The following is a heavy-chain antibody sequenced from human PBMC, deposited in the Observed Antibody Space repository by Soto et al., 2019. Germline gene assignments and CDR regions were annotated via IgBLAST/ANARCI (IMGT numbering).Heavy chain of an antibody. CDR2: VNHSGGI. V-gene: IGHV4-34*02. CDR1: GGSFSGYY. J-gene: IGHJ4*02. D-gene: IGHD3-22*01. Sequence: QVQLQQWGAGLLKPSETLSLTCVVYGGSFSGYYWSWIRQPPGKGLEWFGEVNHSGGIDYNPSLMSRVTISMDTSKNQFSLKLSSVTAADTAVYYCAGPNGYYSGIDYWGQGTLVTVSS. CDR3: AGPNGYYSGIDY.